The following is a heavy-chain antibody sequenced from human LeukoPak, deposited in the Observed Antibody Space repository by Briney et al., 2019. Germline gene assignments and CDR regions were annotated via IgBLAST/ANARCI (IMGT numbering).Heavy chain of an antibody. J-gene: IGHJ3*02. D-gene: IGHD3-10*01. CDR3: ARSRRIWFGELDAFDI. CDR2: MNPNSGNT. Sequence: GASVKVSCKASGYTFTSYDINWVRQATGQGREWMGWMNPNSGNTGYAQKFRGRVTITRNTSISTAYMELSSLRSEDTAVYYCARSRRIWFGELDAFDIWGQGTMVTVSS. V-gene: IGHV1-8*03. CDR1: GYTFTSYD.